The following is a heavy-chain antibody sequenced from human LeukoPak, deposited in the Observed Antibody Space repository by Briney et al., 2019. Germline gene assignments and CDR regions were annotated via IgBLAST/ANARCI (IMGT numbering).Heavy chain of an antibody. J-gene: IGHJ4*01. D-gene: IGHD3-10*01. CDR1: GFTFTSSA. CDR2: IVVGSGNT. CDR3: AAGYYYSDGGGGY. Sequence: SVTVSCKASGFTFTSSAMQWVRPARGQRLEWIGWIVVGSGNTNYAQKFQERVTITRDMSTSTVYMELSSLRSEDTAVYYCAAGYYYSDGGGGYWGQASLASVSS. V-gene: IGHV1-58*02.